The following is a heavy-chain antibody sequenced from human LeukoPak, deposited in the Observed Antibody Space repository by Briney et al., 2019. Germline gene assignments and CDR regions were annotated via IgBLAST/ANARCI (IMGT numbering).Heavy chain of an antibody. CDR1: GGSISSYY. J-gene: IGHJ5*02. CDR2: IHTSGST. Sequence: PSETLSLTCTVSGGSISSYYWSWIRQPAGKGLEWIGRIHTSGSTNYNPSLKSRVSISVDKSKNQFSLKLSSVTAADTAVYYCARLLLQQTHRFDPWGQGTLVTVSS. CDR3: ARLLLQQTHRFDP. V-gene: IGHV4-4*07. D-gene: IGHD3-22*01.